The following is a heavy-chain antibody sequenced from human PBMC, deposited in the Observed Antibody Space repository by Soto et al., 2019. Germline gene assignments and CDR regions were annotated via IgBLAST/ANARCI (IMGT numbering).Heavy chain of an antibody. CDR1: GGTFSSYA. CDR3: ARGGGQRYYGSGTGTPGMDV. V-gene: IGHV1-69*06. Sequence: QVQLVQSGAEVKKPGSSVKVSCKASGGTFSSYAISWVRQAPGQGLEWMGGIIPIFGTANYAQKFQGRVTITADKSTSTAYMELSSLRSEDTAVYYCARGGGQRYYGSGTGTPGMDVWGQGTTVTVSS. D-gene: IGHD3-10*01. J-gene: IGHJ6*02. CDR2: IIPIFGTA.